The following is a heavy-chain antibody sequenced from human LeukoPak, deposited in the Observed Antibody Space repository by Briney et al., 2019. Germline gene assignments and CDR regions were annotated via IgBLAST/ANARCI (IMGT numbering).Heavy chain of an antibody. V-gene: IGHV4-34*01. Sequence: PSETLSLTCAVYGGSFSGYYWSWIRQPPGKGLEWIGEINHSGSTNYNPSLKSRVTISVDTSKNQFSLKLSSVTAADTAVYYCASYLGYYDSSSGIDHWGQGTLVTVSS. J-gene: IGHJ4*02. CDR2: INHSGST. D-gene: IGHD3-22*01. CDR1: GGSFSGYY. CDR3: ASYLGYYDSSSGIDH.